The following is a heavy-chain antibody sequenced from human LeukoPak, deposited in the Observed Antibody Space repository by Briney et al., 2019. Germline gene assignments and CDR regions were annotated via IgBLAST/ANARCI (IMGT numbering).Heavy chain of an antibody. D-gene: IGHD2-2*02. V-gene: IGHV1-69*01. CDR1: GGTFSSYA. CDR2: IIPIFGTA. Sequence: SVKVSCKASGGTFSSYAISWVRQAPGQGLEWMGGIIPIFGTANYAQKFQGRVTITADESTSTAYMELSSLRSEDTAVYYCARADDCSSTSCYIKGGDAFDIWGQGTMVTVSS. J-gene: IGHJ3*02. CDR3: ARADDCSSTSCYIKGGDAFDI.